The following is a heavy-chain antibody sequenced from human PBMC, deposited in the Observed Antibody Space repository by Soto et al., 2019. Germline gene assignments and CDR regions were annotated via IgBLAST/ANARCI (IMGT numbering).Heavy chain of an antibody. Sequence: QVQLVQSGTEVKKPGSSVKVPSKASGDTFSFYTINWVRQAPGLGLEWVGRINPIVSMSNYAQKFQGRVSMTADKSTSTAYMELRSLRSDDTAMYFCAASYGSGYRAFDYWGQGALVIVSS. J-gene: IGHJ4*02. CDR3: AASYGSGYRAFDY. CDR1: GDTFSFYT. D-gene: IGHD3-10*01. V-gene: IGHV1-69*02. CDR2: INPIVSMS.